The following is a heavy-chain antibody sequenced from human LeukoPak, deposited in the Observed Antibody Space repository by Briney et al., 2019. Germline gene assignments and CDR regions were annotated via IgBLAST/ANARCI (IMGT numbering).Heavy chain of an antibody. D-gene: IGHD2-2*02. Sequence: GGSLRLSCAASGFTFSRYDMHWVRQALGMAMEWFTFIRYAGSNKYFADFVKGRFTTSRENSKNTLYLQMNSLRAEDTAVYYCAKEYCSSTSCYIAGDYWGQGTLVTVSS. CDR3: AKEYCSSTSCYIAGDY. V-gene: IGHV3-30*02. CDR1: GFTFSRYD. J-gene: IGHJ4*02. CDR2: IRYAGSNK.